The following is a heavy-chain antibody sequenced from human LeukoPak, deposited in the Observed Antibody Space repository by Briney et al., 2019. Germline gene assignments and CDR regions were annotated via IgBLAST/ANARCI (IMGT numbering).Heavy chain of an antibody. CDR3: ARLLQGVAGTWGY. CDR2: IYPGDSDT. D-gene: IGHD6-19*01. CDR1: GYSFTTYW. Sequence: LGASLKISCKASGYSFTTYWIAWVRQMPGKGLEWMGMIYPGDSDTRYSPSFQGQITISVDKSISIAYLQWSSLKASDTAMYYCARLLQGVAGTWGYWGQGTLVTVSS. J-gene: IGHJ4*02. V-gene: IGHV5-51*01.